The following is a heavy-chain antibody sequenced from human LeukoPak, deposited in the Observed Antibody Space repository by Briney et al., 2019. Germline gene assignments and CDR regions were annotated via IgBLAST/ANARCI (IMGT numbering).Heavy chain of an antibody. CDR3: ATNGYYCMDV. CDR1: GGSISNDY. J-gene: IGHJ6*03. D-gene: IGHD2-8*01. CDR2: INYSWDT. V-gene: IGHV4-59*01. Sequence: PSETLSLTCTVSGGSISNDYWSWIRQPPGKGLEWIAYINYSWDTNYNPSLTSRATISVDTSKNHFSLKLNSVTAADTAVYYCATNGYYCMDVWGKGTTVTVSS.